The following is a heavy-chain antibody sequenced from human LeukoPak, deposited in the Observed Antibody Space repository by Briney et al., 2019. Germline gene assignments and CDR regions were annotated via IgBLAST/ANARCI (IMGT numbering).Heavy chain of an antibody. D-gene: IGHD6-6*01. CDR3: ARANLLYSSSRGYFDY. CDR1: GFTVSRNY. Sequence: GGSLRLSCAASGFTVSRNYMSWVRQAPGKGLEWVSGIYSGGSTYYADSVKGRFTISRDNSKNTLYLQMNSLRAEDTAVYYCARANLLYSSSRGYFDYWGQGTLVTVSS. J-gene: IGHJ4*02. CDR2: IYSGGST. V-gene: IGHV3-66*01.